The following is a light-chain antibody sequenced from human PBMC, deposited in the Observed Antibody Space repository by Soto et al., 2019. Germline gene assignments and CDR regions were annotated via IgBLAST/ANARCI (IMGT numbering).Light chain of an antibody. CDR1: PAIASF. Sequence: IQLTQSPSSLSAYVGDRVTITCRASPAIASFLAWYQQKPGTAPKLLIYAASTLQSGVPSRFSGSGSGTDFTLTISCLQSEDFATYYCQQYYSYPLTFGGGTKVDIK. CDR3: QQYYSYPLT. J-gene: IGKJ4*01. CDR2: AAS. V-gene: IGKV1-9*01.